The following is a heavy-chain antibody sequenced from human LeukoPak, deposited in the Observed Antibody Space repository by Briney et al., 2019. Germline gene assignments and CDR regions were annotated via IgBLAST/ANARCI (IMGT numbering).Heavy chain of an antibody. V-gene: IGHV1-69*05. D-gene: IGHD6-19*01. CDR1: GGTFSSYA. J-gene: IGHJ5*02. CDR2: IIPIFGTA. CDR3: ARVSPRLGISSGWSVNWFDP. Sequence: SSVKVSCKASGGTFSSYAISWVRQAPGQGLEWMGRIIPIFGTANYAQKFQGRVTITTDESTSTASMELSSLRSEATAVYYCARVSPRLGISSGWSVNWFDPWGQGTLVTVSS.